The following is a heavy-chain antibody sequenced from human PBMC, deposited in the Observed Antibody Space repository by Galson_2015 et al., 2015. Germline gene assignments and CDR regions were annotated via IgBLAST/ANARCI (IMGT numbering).Heavy chain of an antibody. CDR1: GFTFDDYA. V-gene: IGHV3-9*01. Sequence: SLRLSCAASGFTFDDYAMHWVRQAPGKGLEWVSGISWNSGSIGYADSVKGRFTISRDNAKNSLYLQMNSLRAEDTALYYCARDQTTGTFGGSGENFDYWGQGTLVTVSS. CDR3: ARDQTTGTFGGSGENFDY. CDR2: ISWNSGSI. J-gene: IGHJ4*02. D-gene: IGHD1-7*01.